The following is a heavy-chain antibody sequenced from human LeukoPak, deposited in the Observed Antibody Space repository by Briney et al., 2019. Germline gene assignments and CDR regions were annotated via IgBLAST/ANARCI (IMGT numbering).Heavy chain of an antibody. CDR1: GGSISSSSYY. Sequence: SETLSLTCTVSGGSISSSSYYWGWIRQPPGKGLEWIGSIYYSGSTYYNPSLKSRVTISVDTSKNQFSLKLSSVTAADTAVYYCASRLGPRGYSYGYVSRPVGFDYWGQGTLVTVSS. D-gene: IGHD5-18*01. V-gene: IGHV4-39*01. CDR3: ASRLGPRGYSYGYVSRPVGFDY. CDR2: IYYSGST. J-gene: IGHJ4*02.